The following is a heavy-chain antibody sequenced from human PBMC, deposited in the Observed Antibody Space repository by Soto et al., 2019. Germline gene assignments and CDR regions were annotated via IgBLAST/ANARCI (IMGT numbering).Heavy chain of an antibody. CDR1: GFTFSNYW. J-gene: IGHJ4*02. Sequence: EVQLVESGGGLVQSGGSLRLSCAASGFTFSNYWMVWVRQAPGKGLVWVSRINNDGTGIRYADSVKGRFTISRDNGKNTLYLHMNSLRVEDTAVYYRATSPSVPGNDWGQGTLVTVSS. CDR2: INNDGTGI. CDR3: ATSPSVPGND. D-gene: IGHD1-1*01. V-gene: IGHV3-74*01.